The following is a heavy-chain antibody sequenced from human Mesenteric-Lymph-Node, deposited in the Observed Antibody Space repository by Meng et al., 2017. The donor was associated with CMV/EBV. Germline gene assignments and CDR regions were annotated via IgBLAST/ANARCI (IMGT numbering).Heavy chain of an antibody. CDR3: AREKQRVPDFYFDY. D-gene: IGHD6-25*01. J-gene: IGHJ4*02. V-gene: IGHV4-31*02. CDR1: GASISSGGHS. Sequence: GASISSGGHSWSWLRQHPGKGLQWIGYIYFSGSTYYTPSLKSRVIISLDTSKTQFSLKVSSVTAADTAVYYCAREKQRVPDFYFDYWGQGALVTVSS. CDR2: IYFSGST.